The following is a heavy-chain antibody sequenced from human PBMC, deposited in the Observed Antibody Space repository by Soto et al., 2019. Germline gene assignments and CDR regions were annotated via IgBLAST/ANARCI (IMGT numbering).Heavy chain of an antibody. V-gene: IGHV2-5*02. J-gene: IGHJ4*02. Sequence: QITLNESGPTVVKPTEPLTLTCTFSGFSLTTSGVGVGWVRQSPGKAPEWLAFIYWDDDKRYSTSLKSRLTITKDTSKNQLVLTMANVDPADTATYYCAHRVRRAVFGLVTTTAIYFDFWGQGTPVVVSS. CDR3: AHRVRRAVFGLVTTTAIYFDF. CDR1: GFSLTTSGVG. CDR2: IYWDDDK. D-gene: IGHD3-3*01.